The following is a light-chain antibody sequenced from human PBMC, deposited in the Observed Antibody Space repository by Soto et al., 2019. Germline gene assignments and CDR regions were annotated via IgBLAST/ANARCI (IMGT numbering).Light chain of an antibody. V-gene: IGKV1-5*01. CDR3: QQYKHYYS. J-gene: IGKJ2*03. CDR2: DAS. CDR1: QSIDRW. Sequence: DIQLTQSPSTLSASVGDRVTLTCRASQSIDRWLAWYQQKVGKAPELLIHDASSLESGVPSRFSGSGSRTEFTLTINSLEPSDFATYPCQQYKHYYSFGQGTKLEIK.